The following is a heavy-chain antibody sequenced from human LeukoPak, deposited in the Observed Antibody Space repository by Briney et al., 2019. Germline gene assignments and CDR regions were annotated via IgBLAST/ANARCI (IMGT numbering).Heavy chain of an antibody. CDR1: GFTFSNFW. J-gene: IGHJ4*02. V-gene: IGHV3-7*04. CDR3: ARGEAFSGDH. CDR2: IHPEGNEK. Sequence: PGGSLRLSCAVSGFTFSNFWMSWVRQAPGRGLEWVANIHPEGNEKYHVESVKGRFTISRDNAKNSLFLQMNGLRVEDTAVYYGARGEAFSGDHWGQGTVVTVSS.